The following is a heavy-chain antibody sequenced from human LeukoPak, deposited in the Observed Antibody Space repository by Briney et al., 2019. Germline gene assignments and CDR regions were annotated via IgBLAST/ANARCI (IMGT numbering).Heavy chain of an antibody. CDR3: ARDRHYYDSSGYFYYFDY. CDR2: INSSSSYI. V-gene: IGHV3-21*01. CDR1: GFTFSSYS. J-gene: IGHJ4*02. D-gene: IGHD3-22*01. Sequence: GGSLRLSRAASGFTFSSYSMNWVRQAPGKGLEWVSSINSSSSYIYYADSVKGRFTISRDNAKNSLYLQMNSLRAEDTAVYYCARDRHYYDSSGYFYYFDYWGQGTLVTVSS.